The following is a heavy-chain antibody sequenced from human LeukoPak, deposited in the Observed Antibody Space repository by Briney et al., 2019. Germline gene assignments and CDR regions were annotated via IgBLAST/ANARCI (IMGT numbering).Heavy chain of an antibody. Sequence: TGGSLRLSCAASGFPVSSNYMNWVRQAPGKGLEWVSIIYSGDNTYYADSVKGRFIISRDNSKNTSYLKMNSLRAEDTAVYYCARGGFGGGYFDDWGQGTLVTVSS. D-gene: IGHD3-10*01. CDR3: ARGGFGGGYFDD. CDR2: IYSGDNT. J-gene: IGHJ4*02. CDR1: GFPVSSNY. V-gene: IGHV3-66*02.